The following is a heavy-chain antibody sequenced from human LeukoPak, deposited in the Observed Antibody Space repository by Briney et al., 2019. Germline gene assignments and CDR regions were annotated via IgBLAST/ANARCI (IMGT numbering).Heavy chain of an antibody. Sequence: PSETLSLTCTVSGGSISSGDYYWSWIRQPPGKGLEWIGYIYYSGSTYYNPSLKSRVTISVDTSKNQFSLKLSSVTAADTAVYYCARLRYCSGGSCSPVDYWGQGTLVTVSS. CDR3: ARLRYCSGGSCSPVDY. D-gene: IGHD2-15*01. CDR1: GGSISSGDYY. V-gene: IGHV4-30-4*02. J-gene: IGHJ4*02. CDR2: IYYSGST.